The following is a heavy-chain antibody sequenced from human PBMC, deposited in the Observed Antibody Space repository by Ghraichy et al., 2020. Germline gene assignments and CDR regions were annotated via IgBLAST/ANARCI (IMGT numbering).Heavy chain of an antibody. D-gene: IGHD2-15*01. V-gene: IGHV3-9*01. CDR2: ISWNSGSI. J-gene: IGHJ3*02. Sequence: SLNISCAASGFTFDDYAMHWVRQAPGKGLEWVSDISWNSGSIGYADSVKGRFTISRDNAKNSLYLQMNSLRAEDTALYYCAKDLVVAAYDAFDIWGQGTMVTVSS. CDR1: GFTFDDYA. CDR3: AKDLVVAAYDAFDI.